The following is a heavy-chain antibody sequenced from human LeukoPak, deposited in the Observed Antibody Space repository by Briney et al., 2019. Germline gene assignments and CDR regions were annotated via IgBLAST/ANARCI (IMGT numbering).Heavy chain of an antibody. CDR2: IRQDGSLK. J-gene: IGHJ4*02. V-gene: IGHV3-7*01. CDR3: AKDRGSMTKDFDY. D-gene: IGHD2/OR15-2a*01. CDR1: GFSFSNSW. Sequence: PGGSLRLSCAVSGFSFSNSWMSWVRQAPGKGLEWVANIRQDGSLKYYVGSVKGRFTISRDNSKNTLDLQMNSLRGEDTAVYYCAKDRGSMTKDFDYWGQGTLVTVSS.